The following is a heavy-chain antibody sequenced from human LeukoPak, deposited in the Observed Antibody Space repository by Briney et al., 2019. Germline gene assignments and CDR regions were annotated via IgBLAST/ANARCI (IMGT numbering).Heavy chain of an antibody. CDR2: VSCDGGST. Sequence: GGSLRLSCAASGVTFDDYAMYWVRKGPGKGLEWVSLVSCDGGSTYYADSVKGRFTTSRDNSKNSLYLQMNSLRAEDTALYYCATVAVTTDAFDIWGQGTMVTVSS. CDR3: ATVAVTTDAFDI. V-gene: IGHV3-43D*04. J-gene: IGHJ3*02. CDR1: GVTFDDYA. D-gene: IGHD4-17*01.